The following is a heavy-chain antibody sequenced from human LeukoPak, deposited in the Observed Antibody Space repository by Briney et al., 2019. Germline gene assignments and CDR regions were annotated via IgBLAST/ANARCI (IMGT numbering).Heavy chain of an antibody. V-gene: IGHV3-23*01. CDR3: AKDISIGRYCTNGLCSPFDY. J-gene: IGHJ4*02. Sequence: GGSLRISCAASGFTFPSYDMSWVRQAPGKGLEWVSAISDSGDVTYVAESVKGRFTISRDNSKNTLFLQMNSLTVEDSAVYYCAKDISIGRYCTNGLCSPFDYWGQGTLVTVSS. CDR2: ISDSGDVT. D-gene: IGHD2-8*01. CDR1: GFTFPSYD.